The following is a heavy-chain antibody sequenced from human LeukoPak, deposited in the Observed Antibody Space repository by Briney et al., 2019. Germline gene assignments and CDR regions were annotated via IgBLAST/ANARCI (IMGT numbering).Heavy chain of an antibody. CDR2: ISSSGSSI. V-gene: IGHV3-48*03. J-gene: IGHJ6*03. D-gene: IGHD3-22*01. CDR3: AKAGRYDSSGYYYYYYMDV. Sequence: PGGSLRLSCAASGFSFSSYEMNWVRQAPGKGLEWVSYISSSGSSIYYADSVKGRFTISRDNSKNTLYLQMNSLRAEDTAVYYCAKAGRYDSSGYYYYYYMDVWGKGTTVTISS. CDR1: GFSFSSYE.